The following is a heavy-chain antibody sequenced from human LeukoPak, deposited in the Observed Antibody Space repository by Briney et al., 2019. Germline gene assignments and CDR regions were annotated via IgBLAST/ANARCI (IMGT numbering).Heavy chain of an antibody. CDR2: ISAYNGNT. CDR3: ARDRGYDILTGYPRSGYYGMDV. D-gene: IGHD3-9*01. CDR1: GYTFTSYG. J-gene: IGHJ6*02. Sequence: ASVKVSCIASGYTFTSYGISWVRQAPGQGLECMGWISAYNGNTNYAQKLQGRVTMTTDTSTSTAYMELRSLRSDDPAVYYCARDRGYDILTGYPRSGYYGMDVWGQGTTVTVSS. V-gene: IGHV1-18*01.